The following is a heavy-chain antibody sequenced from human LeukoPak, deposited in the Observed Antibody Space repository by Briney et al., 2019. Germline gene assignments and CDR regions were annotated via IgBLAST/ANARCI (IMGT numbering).Heavy chain of an antibody. CDR3: ARDYSSGWYDY. CDR1: GFTFSSGS. D-gene: IGHD6-19*01. J-gene: IGHJ4*02. CDR2: ISSSSSNI. V-gene: IGHV3-48*01. Sequence: GGSLRLSCAASGFTFSSGSMNWVRQAPGKGPEWLSYISSSSSNIYYADSVKGRFTISRDSAKNSLYLQMNSLRADDTAVYYCARDYSSGWYDYWGQGTLVTVSS.